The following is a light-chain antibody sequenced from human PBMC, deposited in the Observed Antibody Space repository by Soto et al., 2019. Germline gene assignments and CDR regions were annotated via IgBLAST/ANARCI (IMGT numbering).Light chain of an antibody. Sequence: VVTQSPATLSLSPGARATLSCRASQSIRNYLAWYQQKPGQAPMLLIYDASNRATGIPARFSGSGSGTDFTLTISSLEPQEFAGYYCHQRSNWPPSITFGQGTRLEN. V-gene: IGKV3-11*01. CDR3: HQRSNWPPSIT. J-gene: IGKJ5*01. CDR1: QSIRNY. CDR2: DAS.